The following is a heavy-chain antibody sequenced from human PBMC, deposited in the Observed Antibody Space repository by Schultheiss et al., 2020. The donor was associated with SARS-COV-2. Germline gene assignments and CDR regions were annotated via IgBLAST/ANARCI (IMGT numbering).Heavy chain of an antibody. Sequence: SETLSLTCTVSGGSISSGAYYWNWIRQPAGKGLEWIGRIYASGSTTYNPSLRSRVTMSIDTSKNEFSLKLTSVTAADTAVYYCAREAYGSGSPDAFDIWGQGTMVTVSS. V-gene: IGHV4-61*02. CDR1: GGSISSGAYY. CDR2: IYASGST. D-gene: IGHD3-10*01. CDR3: AREAYGSGSPDAFDI. J-gene: IGHJ3*02.